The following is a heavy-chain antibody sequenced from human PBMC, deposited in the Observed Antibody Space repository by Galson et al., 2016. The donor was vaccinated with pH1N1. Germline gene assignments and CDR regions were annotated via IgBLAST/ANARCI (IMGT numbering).Heavy chain of an antibody. J-gene: IGHJ4*02. Sequence: PRLSCAASGFTFGDYGMNWVRQAPGKGLEWISYLNSGSATKNYADSVKGRFTISRDTARNSLYLQMNSLRDDDTAVYYCARVLGIAVKYFDNWGQGTLVTVSS. CDR3: ARVLGIAVKYFDN. CDR2: LNSGSATK. CDR1: GFTFGDYG. V-gene: IGHV3-48*02. D-gene: IGHD6-19*01.